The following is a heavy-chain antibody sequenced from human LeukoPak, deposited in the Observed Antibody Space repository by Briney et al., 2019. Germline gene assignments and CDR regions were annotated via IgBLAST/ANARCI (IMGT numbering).Heavy chain of an antibody. CDR2: INPNSGGT. V-gene: IGHV1-2*02. CDR3: ARVVWWDLNTPPFDY. Sequence: ASVKVSCKASGYTFTGYYMHWVRQAPGQGLEWMGWINPNSGGTNYAQKFQGRVTMTRDTSISTAYMELSRLRSDDTAVYYCARVVWWDLNTPPFDYRGQGTLVTVSS. J-gene: IGHJ4*02. CDR1: GYTFTGYY. D-gene: IGHD1-26*01.